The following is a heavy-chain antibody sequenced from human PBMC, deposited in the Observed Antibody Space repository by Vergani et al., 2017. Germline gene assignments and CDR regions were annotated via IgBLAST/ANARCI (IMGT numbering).Heavy chain of an antibody. V-gene: IGHV3-30*18. CDR3: AKTTARFLEWLSYPYYFDY. CDR1: GFTFSSYG. J-gene: IGHJ4*02. Sequence: QVQLVESGGGVVQPGRSLRLSCAASGFTFSSYGMHWVRQAPGKGLEWVAVISYDGSNKYYADSVKGRFTISRDNSKNTLYLQMNSLRAEDTAVYYCAKTTARFLEWLSYPYYFDYWGQGTLVTVSS. CDR2: ISYDGSNK. D-gene: IGHD3-3*01.